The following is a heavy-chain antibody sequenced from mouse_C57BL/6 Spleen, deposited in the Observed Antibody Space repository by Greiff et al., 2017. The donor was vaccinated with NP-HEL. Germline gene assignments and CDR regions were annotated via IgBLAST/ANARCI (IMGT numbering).Heavy chain of an antibody. D-gene: IGHD2-4*01. V-gene: IGHV5-6*02. Sequence: EVKLMESGGDLVKPGGSLKLSCAASGFTFSSYGMSWVRQTPDKRLEWVATISSGGSYTYYPDSVKGRFTISRDNAKNTLYLQMSSLKSEDTAMYYCARRYDYDYAMDYWGQGTSVTVSS. CDR3: ARRYDYDYAMDY. J-gene: IGHJ4*01. CDR1: GFTFSSYG. CDR2: ISSGGSYT.